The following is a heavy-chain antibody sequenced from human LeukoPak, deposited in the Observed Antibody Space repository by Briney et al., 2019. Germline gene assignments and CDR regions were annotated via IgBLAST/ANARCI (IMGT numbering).Heavy chain of an antibody. CDR2: IYYSGST. CDR1: GASLNSGGYY. CDR3: ARVVRGATGSDY. Sequence: SETLSLTCTVSGASLNSGGYYWNWIRQPPGKEPEWIGYIYYSGSTNYNRSLKSRVTISVDTSKNQFSMKLSSVTAADTAVYYCARVVRGATGSDYWGQGTLVTVSS. J-gene: IGHJ4*02. V-gene: IGHV4-61*08. D-gene: IGHD1-26*01.